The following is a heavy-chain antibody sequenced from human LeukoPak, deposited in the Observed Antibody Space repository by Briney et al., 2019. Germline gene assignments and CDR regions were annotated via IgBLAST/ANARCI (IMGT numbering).Heavy chain of an antibody. D-gene: IGHD2-15*01. V-gene: IGHV3-23*01. CDR3: AKIPSSFYCSGGSCRYYFDY. CDR2: ISGSGGST. J-gene: IGHJ4*02. Sequence: SGGSLRPSCAASGFTFSSYGMSWVRQAPGKGLEWVSAISGSGGSTYYAGSVKGRFTISRDNSKNTLYLQMNSLRAEDTAVYYCAKIPSSFYCSGGSCRYYFDYWGQGTLVTVSS. CDR1: GFTFSSYG.